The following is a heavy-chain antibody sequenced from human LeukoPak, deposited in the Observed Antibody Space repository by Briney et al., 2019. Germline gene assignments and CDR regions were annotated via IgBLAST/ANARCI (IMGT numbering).Heavy chain of an antibody. D-gene: IGHD6-19*01. CDR3: ARPKALPGTSKSPSGWDAFDI. J-gene: IGHJ3*02. CDR2: ISSSGSTI. CDR1: GFTFSSYE. Sequence: PGGSLRLSCAASGFTFSSYEMNWVRQAPGKGLEWVSYISSSGSTIYYADSVKGRFTISRDNAKNSLYLEMNSLRAEDMALYYCARPKALPGTSKSPSGWDAFDIWGQGTMVTVSS. V-gene: IGHV3-48*03.